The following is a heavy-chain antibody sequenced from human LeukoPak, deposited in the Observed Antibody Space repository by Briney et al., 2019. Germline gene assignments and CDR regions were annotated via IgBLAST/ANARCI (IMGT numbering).Heavy chain of an antibody. Sequence: ASVKVSCKGSGYTFTGYYMHWVRQAPGQGLEWMGWINPNSGGTNYAQKSQGRVTMTRDTSISTAYMELSRLRSDDTAVYYCARDLRPRARFPYYYYYMDVWGKGTTVTVSS. J-gene: IGHJ6*03. CDR1: GYTFTGYY. CDR2: INPNSGGT. CDR3: ARDLRPRARFPYYYYYMDV. V-gene: IGHV1-2*02. D-gene: IGHD6-6*01.